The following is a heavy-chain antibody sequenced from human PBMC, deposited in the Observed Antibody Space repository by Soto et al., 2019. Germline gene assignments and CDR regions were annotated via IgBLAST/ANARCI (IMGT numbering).Heavy chain of an antibody. D-gene: IGHD3-10*01. J-gene: IGHJ6*02. V-gene: IGHV3-23*01. CDR1: GFTFSSYA. Sequence: EVQLLESGGGLVQPGGSLRLSCAASGFTFSSYAMSWVRQAPGKGLEWVSAISGSGGSTYYADSVKGRFTISRDNSKNTLYLQMNSLRAEDTAVYYCARDMFKPDMVRGVIQYYYYYGMDVWGQGTTVTVSS. CDR2: ISGSGGST. CDR3: ARDMFKPDMVRGVIQYYYYYGMDV.